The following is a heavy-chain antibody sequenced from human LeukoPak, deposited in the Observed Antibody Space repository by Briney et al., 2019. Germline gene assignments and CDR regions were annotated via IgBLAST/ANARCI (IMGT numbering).Heavy chain of an antibody. CDR3: TTDGYYDFWSLLLDY. Sequence: GGSLRLSCAASGFTFSNAWMSWVRQAPGKGLEWVGRIKSKTDGGTTDYAAPVKGRFTISRDDSKNTLYLQMNSLKTEDTAVYYCTTDGYYDFWSLLLDYWGQGTLVTVSS. V-gene: IGHV3-15*01. CDR2: IKSKTDGGTT. CDR1: GFTFSNAW. J-gene: IGHJ4*02. D-gene: IGHD3-3*01.